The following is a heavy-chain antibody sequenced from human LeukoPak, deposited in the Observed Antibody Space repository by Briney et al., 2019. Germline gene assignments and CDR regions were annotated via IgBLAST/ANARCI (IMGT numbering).Heavy chain of an antibody. V-gene: IGHV4-31*03. D-gene: IGHD2-2*01. Sequence: PSETLSLTCTVSGGSISSGGYYWSWIRRHPGKGLEWIGYIYYSGSTYYNPSLKSRVTISVDTSKNQFSLKLSSVTAADTAVYYCASAPIVVVPAAIDLGYYGMDVWGQGTTVTVSS. J-gene: IGHJ6*02. CDR2: IYYSGST. CDR3: ASAPIVVVPAAIDLGYYGMDV. CDR1: GGSISSGGYY.